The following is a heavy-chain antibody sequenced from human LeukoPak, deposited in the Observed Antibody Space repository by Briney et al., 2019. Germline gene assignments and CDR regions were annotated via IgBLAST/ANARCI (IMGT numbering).Heavy chain of an antibody. CDR2: ISSSSSTI. J-gene: IGHJ5*02. D-gene: IGHD2-2*01. V-gene: IGHV3-48*01. CDR1: GFTFSSYS. CDR3: ARGTIIVVVPAAYNWFDP. Sequence: PGGSLRLSCAASGFTFSSYSMNWVRQAPGKGLEWVSYISSSSSTIYYADSVKGLFTISRDNAKNSLYLQMNSLRAEDTAVYYCARGTIIVVVPAAYNWFDPWGQGTLVTVSS.